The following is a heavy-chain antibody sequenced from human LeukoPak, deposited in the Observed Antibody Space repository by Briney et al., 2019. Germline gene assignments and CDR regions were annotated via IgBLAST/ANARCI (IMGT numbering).Heavy chain of an antibody. D-gene: IGHD6-19*01. CDR3: ARSPLAVAGYSYYMDV. Sequence: ASVKVSCKASGYTFTSYGISWARQAPGQGLEWMGWISAYNGNTNYAQKLQGRVTMTTDTSTSTAYMELRGLRSDDTAVYYCARSPLAVAGYSYYMDVWGKGTTVTVSS. V-gene: IGHV1-18*01. J-gene: IGHJ6*03. CDR2: ISAYNGNT. CDR1: GYTFTSYG.